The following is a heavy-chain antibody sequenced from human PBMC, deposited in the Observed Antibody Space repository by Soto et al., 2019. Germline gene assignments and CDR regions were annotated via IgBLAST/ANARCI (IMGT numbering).Heavy chain of an antibody. CDR1: GGSISSCCYY. Sequence: QVQLQESGPGLVKPSQTLSLTCTVSGGSISSCCYYWSWIRQHPGKGLEWIGYHYNTGSTYYNPSLNSRVTISADTSKNQFSLKLSSVTAADTAVYYCARDPAPWGQGTLDTVSS. V-gene: IGHV4-31*03. J-gene: IGHJ5*02. CDR2: HYNTGST. CDR3: ARDPAP.